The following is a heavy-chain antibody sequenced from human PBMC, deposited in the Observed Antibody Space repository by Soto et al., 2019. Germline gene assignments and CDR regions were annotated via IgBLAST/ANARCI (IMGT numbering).Heavy chain of an antibody. Sequence: QVQLVESGGGVVQPGRSLRLACAASGFTFSYYGMHWVRQAPGKGLEWVAVISSDGGREYYADSVKGRFTISRDNSKNAVLLQMNSLRLDDTAVYYCAKEYNSGWVDYWGQGTLVTVSS. CDR3: AKEYNSGWVDY. J-gene: IGHJ4*02. CDR1: GFTFSYYG. CDR2: ISSDGGRE. V-gene: IGHV3-30*18. D-gene: IGHD6-19*01.